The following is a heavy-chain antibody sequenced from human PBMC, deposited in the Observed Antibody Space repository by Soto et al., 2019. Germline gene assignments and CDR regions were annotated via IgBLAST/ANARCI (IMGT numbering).Heavy chain of an antibody. CDR1: GRICSDHA. V-gene: IGHV3-23*01. J-gene: IGHJ4*02. Sequence: VVSMRHSRAASGRICSDHAMRWVSKNQGKGLECVTCISGSGGNTFYADYVKGRFTISRDNSKNTLSLHMNSLRVDDTAVYFCAKDRFGIVGPVDYWGQGTLVTVYS. CDR2: ISGSGGNT. CDR3: AKDRFGIVGPVDY. D-gene: IGHD1-26*01.